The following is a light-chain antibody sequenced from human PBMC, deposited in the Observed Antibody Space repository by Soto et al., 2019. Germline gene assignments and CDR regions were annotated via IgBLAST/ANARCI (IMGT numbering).Light chain of an antibody. J-gene: IGKJ4*01. Sequence: IVLTQSPATLPLSPGESATLSCGASQSISSTYVAWYQHKPGLAPRLLIYDASSRATGIPDRFSGGGSGTDFTLTITRLEPEDFEVYYCQCGLTFGGGTKVEIK. CDR2: DAS. CDR3: QCGLT. CDR1: QSISSTY. V-gene: IGKV3D-20*01.